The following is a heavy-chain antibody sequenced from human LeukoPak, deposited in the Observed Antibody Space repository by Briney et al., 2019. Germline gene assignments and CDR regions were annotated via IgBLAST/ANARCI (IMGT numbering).Heavy chain of an antibody. CDR3: ARLVPERFFQLNPEGYYDY. Sequence: PSETLSLTCAVSGEPFSGYYWGWIRQPPGRGLELIGEINRHGNTDYNPSLKSRVSVSIDTSKNQFSLKLISVTAADTAVYYCARLVPERFFQLNPEGYYDYWGQGTLVTVSS. CDR1: GEPFSGYY. CDR2: INRHGNT. J-gene: IGHJ4*02. V-gene: IGHV4-34*01. D-gene: IGHD3-3*01.